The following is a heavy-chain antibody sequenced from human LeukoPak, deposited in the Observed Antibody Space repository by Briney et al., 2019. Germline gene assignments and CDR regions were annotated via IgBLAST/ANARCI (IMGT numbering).Heavy chain of an antibody. CDR2: IYYSGST. CDR1: GGSISSYY. J-gene: IGHJ3*02. D-gene: IGHD2-21*01. CDR3: ARYSVSDAFDI. Sequence: SETLSLTCTVSGGSISSYYWSWIRQPPGKGLEWIGYIYYSGSTNYNPSLKSRVTISVDTSKNQFSLKLSSVTAADTAVYYCARYSVSDAFDIWGQGTMVTVSS. V-gene: IGHV4-59*12.